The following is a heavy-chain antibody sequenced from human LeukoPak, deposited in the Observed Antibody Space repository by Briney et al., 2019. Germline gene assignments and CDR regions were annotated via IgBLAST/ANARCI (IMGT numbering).Heavy chain of an antibody. CDR3: AKEPQFGEYFDY. D-gene: IGHD3-10*01. V-gene: IGHV3-9*01. CDR1: GFTFDDYA. J-gene: IGHJ4*02. Sequence: PGGSLRLSCAASGFTFDDYAMHWVRQAPGTGLEWVSGISWNSGSIGYADSVKGRFTISRDNAKNSLYLQMNSLRAEDTALYYCAKEPQFGEYFDYWGQGTLVTVSS. CDR2: ISWNSGSI.